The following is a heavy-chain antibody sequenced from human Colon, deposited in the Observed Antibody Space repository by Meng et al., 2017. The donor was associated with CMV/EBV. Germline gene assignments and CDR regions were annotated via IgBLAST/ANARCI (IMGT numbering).Heavy chain of an antibody. CDR1: GLSFSFFT. Sequence: GESLKISCADSGLSFSFFTMIWVRQAPGKGLEWVSSISPSGDYIHYADSLKGRFTISRDNTKNSLYLQMSSLRADDTAVYYCARDFKSGRPWGQGTLVTVSS. J-gene: IGHJ5*02. CDR2: ISPSGDYI. V-gene: IGHV3-21*06. CDR3: ARDFKSGRP.